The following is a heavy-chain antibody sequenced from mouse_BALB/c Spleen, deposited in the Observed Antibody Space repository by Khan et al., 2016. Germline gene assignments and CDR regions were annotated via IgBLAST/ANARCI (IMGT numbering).Heavy chain of an antibody. J-gene: IGHJ2*01. CDR1: GYSIPSHYS. CDR3: ATSPSGYWYYFDY. Sequence: EVQLQESGPDLVKPSQSLSLTCTVTGYSIPSHYSWHWIRHFPGNKLEWMGYIHYSGSTNYNPSLKSRISITRDTSKNQFFLQLNSVTTEDTATYYSATSPSGYWYYFDYWGQGTTLTVAS. V-gene: IGHV3-1*02. D-gene: IGHD3-1*01. CDR2: IHYSGST.